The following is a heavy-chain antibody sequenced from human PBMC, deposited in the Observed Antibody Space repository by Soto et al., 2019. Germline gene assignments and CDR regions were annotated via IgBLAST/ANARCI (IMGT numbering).Heavy chain of an antibody. J-gene: IGHJ6*03. V-gene: IGHV4-39*01. D-gene: IGHD3-3*01. Sequence: SETLSLTCTVSGGSISSSSYYWGWIRQPPGKGLEWIGSIYYSGSTYYNPSLKSRVTISVDTSKNQFSLKLSSVTAADTAVYYCARGGGRFLEWFLYPGYYYYMDVWGKGTTVTVSS. CDR3: ARGGGRFLEWFLYPGYYYYMDV. CDR1: GGSISSSSYY. CDR2: IYYSGST.